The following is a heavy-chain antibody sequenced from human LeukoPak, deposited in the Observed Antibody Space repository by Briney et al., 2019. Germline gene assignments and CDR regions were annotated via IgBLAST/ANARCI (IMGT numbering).Heavy chain of an antibody. Sequence: GGSLRLSCAASGFTFSSYAMSWVRQAPGKRLEWVSAISGSGGSPYYADSVLGRFTISRDNSKNTLYLQMNNLRADDTAVYYCAKSPGPMPASTIYCFDHWGQGALVTVSA. D-gene: IGHD5-24*01. V-gene: IGHV3-23*01. CDR3: AKSPGPMPASTIYCFDH. CDR1: GFTFSSYA. CDR2: ISGSGGSP. J-gene: IGHJ4*02.